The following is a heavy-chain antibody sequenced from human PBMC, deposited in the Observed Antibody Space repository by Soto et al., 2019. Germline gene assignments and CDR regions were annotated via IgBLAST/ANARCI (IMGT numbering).Heavy chain of an antibody. CDR2: INPNSGGT. CDR3: ARDRDGSSWYAFDI. D-gene: IGHD6-13*01. J-gene: IGHJ3*02. Sequence: HWVRQAPGQGLEWMGWINPNSGGTNYAQKFQGRVTMTRDTSISTAYMELSRLRSDDTAVYYCARDRDGSSWYAFDIWGQGTMVTVSS. V-gene: IGHV1-2*02.